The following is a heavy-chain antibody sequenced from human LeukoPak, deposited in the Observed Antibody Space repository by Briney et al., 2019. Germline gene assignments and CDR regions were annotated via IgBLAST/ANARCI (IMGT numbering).Heavy chain of an antibody. D-gene: IGHD3-3*01. CDR2: IKSKTDGGTT. Sequence: PGGSLRLSCAASGFTFSNAWMNWVRQAPGKGLEWVGRIKSKTDGGTTDYAAPVKGRFTISRDDSKNTLYLQMNSLKTEDTAVYYCTTEPRVWSGYYRFDYWGQGTLVTVSS. V-gene: IGHV3-15*07. J-gene: IGHJ4*02. CDR1: GFTFSNAW. CDR3: TTEPRVWSGYYRFDY.